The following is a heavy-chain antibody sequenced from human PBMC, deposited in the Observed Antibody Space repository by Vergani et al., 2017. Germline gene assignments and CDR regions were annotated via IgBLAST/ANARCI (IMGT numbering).Heavy chain of an antibody. CDR3: ARSRIYYGAGSPDY. CDR1: GASVNSYY. Sequence: QVKLQESGPGLVKPSETLYLTCTVSGASVNSYYWSWIRQPPGQGLEWMGYVSFRGDTLYDPSVKGRMTISLNTSSNQFSLYLTSVTAADTAVYYCARSRIYYGAGSPDYWGQGTLVTVSS. V-gene: IGHV4-59*02. D-gene: IGHD3-10*01. CDR2: VSFRGDT. J-gene: IGHJ4*02.